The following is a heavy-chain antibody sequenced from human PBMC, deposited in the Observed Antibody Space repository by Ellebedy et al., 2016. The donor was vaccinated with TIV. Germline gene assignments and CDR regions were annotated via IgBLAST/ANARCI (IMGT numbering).Heavy chain of an antibody. CDR2: IYQDGSNQ. CDR1: GFSFRSYW. Sequence: PGGSLRLSCVASGFSFRSYWMSWVRQAPGKELEWVANIYQDGSNQYYVDSVKGRFTISRDNANKSLFLQMNSLRGEDTAVYYCARRGSYGDYAVQINNWFDSWGPGTLVTVYS. D-gene: IGHD4-17*01. J-gene: IGHJ5*01. CDR3: ARRGSYGDYAVQINNWFDS. V-gene: IGHV3-7*01.